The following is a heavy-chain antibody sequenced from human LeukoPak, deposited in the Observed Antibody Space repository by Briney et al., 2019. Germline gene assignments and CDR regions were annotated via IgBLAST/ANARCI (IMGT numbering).Heavy chain of an antibody. CDR3: ASEPELGIVVVPPRA. CDR1: GFTFSSYA. CDR2: ISYDGSNK. J-gene: IGHJ5*02. D-gene: IGHD3-22*01. V-gene: IGHV3-30-3*01. Sequence: GGSLRLPCAASGFTFSSYAMHWVRLAPGKGLEWVAVISYDGSNKYYADSVKGRFTISRDNSKNTLYLQMNSLRAEDTAVYYCASEPELGIVVVPPRAWGQGTLVTVSS.